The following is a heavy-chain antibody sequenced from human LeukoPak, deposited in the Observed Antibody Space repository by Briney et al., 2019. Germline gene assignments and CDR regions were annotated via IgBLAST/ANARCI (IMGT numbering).Heavy chain of an antibody. D-gene: IGHD3-22*01. J-gene: IGHJ4*02. CDR3: AKSPTYYYDSSAYRHFDY. Sequence: GGSLRLSCGASGFTFSKYAMTWVRQAPGKGLEWVSSINGGGGSTFYAASVKGRFTISRDNSKNTLYLQMNSLKAEDTAIYYCAKSPTYYYDSSAYRHFDYWGQGTLVTVSS. CDR1: GFTFSKYA. CDR2: INGGGGST. V-gene: IGHV3-23*01.